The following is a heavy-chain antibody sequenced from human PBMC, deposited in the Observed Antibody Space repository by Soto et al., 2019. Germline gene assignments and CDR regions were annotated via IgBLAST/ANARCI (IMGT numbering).Heavy chain of an antibody. J-gene: IGHJ4*02. CDR3: VRSKVGYSYGNPFDY. CDR2: ISWNSGNI. Sequence: EVQLEESGGALVQPGRSLRLSCAASGFTFDDYAMHWVRQVLGKGLEGVSSISWNSGNIGYADSVKGRFTTSSDNAKNSLYLQINSLRTEDTALYSVVRSKVGYSYGNPFDYWGQGTLVTVSS. D-gene: IGHD5-18*01. CDR1: GFTFDDYA. V-gene: IGHV3-9*01.